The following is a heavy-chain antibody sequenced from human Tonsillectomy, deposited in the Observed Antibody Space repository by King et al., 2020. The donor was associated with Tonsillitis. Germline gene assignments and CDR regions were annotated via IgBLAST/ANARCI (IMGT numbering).Heavy chain of an antibody. Sequence: QLVQSGAEVKKPGESLKISCKGSGYSFTSYWIGWVRQMPGKGLEWMGIIYPGDSDTRYSPSFQGQVTISADKSISTAYLQWSSLKASDTAMYYCARSGYYDFLTGYYSHQYYFDYWGQGTLVTVSS. D-gene: IGHD3-9*01. CDR2: IYPGDSDT. J-gene: IGHJ4*02. CDR3: ARSGYYDFLTGYYSHQYYFDY. CDR1: GYSFTSYW. V-gene: IGHV5-51*01.